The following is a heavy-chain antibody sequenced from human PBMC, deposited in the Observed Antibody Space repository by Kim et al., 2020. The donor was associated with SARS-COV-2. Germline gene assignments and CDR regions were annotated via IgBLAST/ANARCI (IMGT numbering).Heavy chain of an antibody. J-gene: IGHJ4*02. Sequence: GGSLRLSCAASGFTFSDHYMDWVRQAPGKGLEWVGRTRNKANSYTTEYATSVKGRFTITRDDSENSLYLQMNSLKTEDTAVYYCARDWGHWGQGTLVTVSS. CDR1: GFTFSDHY. CDR3: ARDWGH. V-gene: IGHV3-72*01. D-gene: IGHD3-16*01. CDR2: TRNKANSYTT.